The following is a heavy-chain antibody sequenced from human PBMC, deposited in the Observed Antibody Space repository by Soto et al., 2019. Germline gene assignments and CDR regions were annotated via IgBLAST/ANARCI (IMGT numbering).Heavy chain of an antibody. Sequence: SETLSLTCAVSGGSISSSNWWSWVRQPPGKGLEWIGEIYHGGSTNYNPSLKSRVTISVYKSKNQFSLKLSSVTAADTAVYYCATKGGGTKYNWFDPWGQGTLVTVSS. CDR3: ATKGGGTKYNWFDP. V-gene: IGHV4-4*02. J-gene: IGHJ5*02. D-gene: IGHD3-16*01. CDR2: IYHGGST. CDR1: GGSISSSNW.